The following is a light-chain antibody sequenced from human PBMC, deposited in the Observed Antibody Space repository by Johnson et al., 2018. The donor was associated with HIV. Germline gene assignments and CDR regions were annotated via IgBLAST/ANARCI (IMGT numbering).Light chain of an antibody. CDR1: SSSIGNDF. Sequence: QSLLTQSPSVSAAPGQEVTISCSASSSSIGNDFVSWYQQFPGTAPKLLIYENNKRPSGIPDRFSGSKSGTSATLGITGLQTGDEADYYCGTWDSSLSAGIFGPGTKVTVL. CDR2: ENN. CDR3: GTWDSSLSAGI. J-gene: IGLJ1*01. V-gene: IGLV1-51*01.